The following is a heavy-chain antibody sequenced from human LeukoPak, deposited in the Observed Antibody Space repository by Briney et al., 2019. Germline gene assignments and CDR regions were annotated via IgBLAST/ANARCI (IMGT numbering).Heavy chain of an antibody. CDR1: GGSISGYY. CDR3: ARGRGQGYSGYDGGSTCVDY. D-gene: IGHD5-12*01. V-gene: IGHV4-34*01. J-gene: IGHJ4*02. Sequence: PSETLSLTCTVSGGSISGYYWSWIRQPPGKGLEWIGEINHSGSTNYNPSLKSRVTISVDTSKNQFSLKLSSVTAADTAVYYCARGRGQGYSGYDGGSTCVDYWGQGSLVTVSS. CDR2: INHSGST.